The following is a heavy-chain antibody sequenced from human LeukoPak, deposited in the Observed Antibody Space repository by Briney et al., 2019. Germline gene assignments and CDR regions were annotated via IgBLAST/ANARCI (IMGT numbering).Heavy chain of an antibody. V-gene: IGHV3-30*02. Sequence: GGSLRLSCAASGFTFSSYGMHWVRQAPGKGLEWVAFIRYDGSNKYYADSVKGRFTISRDNSKNTLYLQMNSLRAEDTAVYYCAKELESWNWNGFDYWGQGTLVTVSS. J-gene: IGHJ4*02. D-gene: IGHD1-1*01. CDR2: IRYDGSNK. CDR3: AKELESWNWNGFDY. CDR1: GFTFSSYG.